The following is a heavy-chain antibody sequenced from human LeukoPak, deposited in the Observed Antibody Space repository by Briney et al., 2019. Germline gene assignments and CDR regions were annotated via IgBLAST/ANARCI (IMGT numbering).Heavy chain of an antibody. J-gene: IGHJ4*02. D-gene: IGHD1-26*01. CDR1: GGTFSSYA. CDR2: INPNNGAT. CDR3: TRESGSYHGNDY. Sequence: ASVKVSCKASGGTFSSYAISWVRQAPGQGLEWMGGINPNNGATNYAQKFQGRVTITGDTSINTAYMELSSLRSDDTAVYYCTRESGSYHGNDYWGQGTLVTVSS. V-gene: IGHV1-2*02.